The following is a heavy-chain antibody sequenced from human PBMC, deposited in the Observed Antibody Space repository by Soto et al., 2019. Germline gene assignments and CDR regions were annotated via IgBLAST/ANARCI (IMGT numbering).Heavy chain of an antibody. Sequence: PGVSLRLSCSASGFAISSHWMHWVRRAPGKGLVWVSRINSDGSSSSYXESVKGRFTISRDNAKNTLYLQMNSLRAEDTALYYCARDGAPRALPPSSLRDVCGKGTTVTVSS. CDR3: ARDGAPRALPPSSLRDV. CDR2: INSDGSSS. CDR1: GFAISSHW. J-gene: IGHJ6*04. V-gene: IGHV3-74*01. D-gene: IGHD1-26*01.